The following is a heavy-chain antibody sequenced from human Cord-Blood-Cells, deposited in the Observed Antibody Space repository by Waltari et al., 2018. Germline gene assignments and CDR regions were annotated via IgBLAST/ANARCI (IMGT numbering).Heavy chain of an antibody. CDR1: GGSIRSYY. CDR3: ATGGSIAARPAFDI. Sequence: QVQLQESGPGLVKPSETLSLTCTVSGGSIRSYYWSWIRQPPGKGLEWIGYIYYSGSTNYNPSLKSRVTISVDTSKNQFSLKLSSVTAADTAVYYCATGGSIAARPAFDIWGQGTMVTVSS. D-gene: IGHD6-6*01. V-gene: IGHV4-59*01. J-gene: IGHJ3*02. CDR2: IYYSGST.